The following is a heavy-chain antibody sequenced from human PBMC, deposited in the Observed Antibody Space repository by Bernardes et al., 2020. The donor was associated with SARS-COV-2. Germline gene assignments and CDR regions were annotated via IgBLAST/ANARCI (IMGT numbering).Heavy chain of an antibody. J-gene: IGHJ5*02. CDR1: GGSISYSSYY. Sequence: SETLSLTCTVSGGSISYSSYYWGWLLQPPGKGLEWIGSVYYSGSTYYNPSLKSRVTISVDTSKNQFSLKLCSVTAADTAVYYCARHHPGFLEWTNWFDPWGQGTLVTVSS. CDR3: ARHHPGFLEWTNWFDP. D-gene: IGHD3-3*01. V-gene: IGHV4-39*01. CDR2: VYYSGST.